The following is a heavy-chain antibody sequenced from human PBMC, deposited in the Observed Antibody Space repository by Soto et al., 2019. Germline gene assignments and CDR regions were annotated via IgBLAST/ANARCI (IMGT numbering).Heavy chain of an antibody. Sequence: PGGSLRLSCVASGFTFSNYAMHWVRQAPGKGLEWVAIVSYDGDNEYYADSVKGRFTISRDNSKNTLYLQMNSLRAEDTAVYYCAKSSISPIAARPVLSWFDPWGQGTLVTVSS. CDR1: GFTFSNYA. J-gene: IGHJ5*02. CDR2: VSYDGDNE. CDR3: AKSSISPIAARPVLSWFDP. V-gene: IGHV3-30*18. D-gene: IGHD6-6*01.